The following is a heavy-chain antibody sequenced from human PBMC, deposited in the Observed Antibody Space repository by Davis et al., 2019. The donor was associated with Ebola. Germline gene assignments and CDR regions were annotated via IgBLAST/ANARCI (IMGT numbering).Heavy chain of an antibody. CDR2: IYPGDSDT. J-gene: IGHJ2*01. D-gene: IGHD1-7*01. CDR3: ARRAGELYWYFDL. Sequence: GESLKISCKGSGYSFTSYWIGWVRQMPGKGLEWMGIIYPGDSDTRYSPSFQGQVTRSADKSINTAYLQWSSLKASDTAMYYCARRAGELYWYFDLWGRGTLVTVSS. V-gene: IGHV5-51*01. CDR1: GYSFTSYW.